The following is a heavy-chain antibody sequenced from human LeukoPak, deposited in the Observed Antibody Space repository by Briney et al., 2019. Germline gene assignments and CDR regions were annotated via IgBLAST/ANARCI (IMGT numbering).Heavy chain of an antibody. Sequence: GGSLRPSCAASGFTFSSYSMNWVRQAPGKGLEWVSSISSSSSYIYYADSVKGRFTISRDNAKNSLYLQMNSLRAEDTAVYYCARDYSSTSCYTGRCWGQGTLVTVSS. D-gene: IGHD2-2*02. V-gene: IGHV3-21*01. CDR1: GFTFSSYS. CDR3: ARDYSSTSCYTGRC. CDR2: ISSSSSYI. J-gene: IGHJ4*02.